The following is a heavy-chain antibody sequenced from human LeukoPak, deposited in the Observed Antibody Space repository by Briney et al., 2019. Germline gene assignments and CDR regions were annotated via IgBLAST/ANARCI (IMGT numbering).Heavy chain of an antibody. CDR1: GFTFSSYS. D-gene: IGHD3-22*01. Sequence: GGSLRLSCGASGFTFSSYSMNWVRQAPGKGLEWVSSISSSSSYIYYADSVKGRFTISRDNAKNSLYLQMNSLRAEDTAVYYCARAMGSSGYYRPFGYWGQGTLVTVSS. V-gene: IGHV3-21*01. J-gene: IGHJ4*02. CDR3: ARAMGSSGYYRPFGY. CDR2: ISSSSSYI.